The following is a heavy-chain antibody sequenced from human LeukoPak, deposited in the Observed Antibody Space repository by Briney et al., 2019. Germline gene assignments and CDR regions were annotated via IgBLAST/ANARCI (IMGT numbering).Heavy chain of an antibody. J-gene: IGHJ6*03. Sequence: PGGSLRLSCAASGFTFSSYGMHWVRQAPGKGLEWVAVISYDGGNKYYADSVKGRFTISRDNSKNTLYLQMNSLRAEDTAVYYCARGWEYSSSWYYYYYYYMDVWGKGTTVTISS. CDR1: GFTFSSYG. V-gene: IGHV3-30*03. CDR2: ISYDGGNK. D-gene: IGHD6-13*01. CDR3: ARGWEYSSSWYYYYYYYMDV.